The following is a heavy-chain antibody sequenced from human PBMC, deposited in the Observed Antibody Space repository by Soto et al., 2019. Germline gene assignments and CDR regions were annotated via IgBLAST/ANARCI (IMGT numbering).Heavy chain of an antibody. V-gene: IGHV3-53*01. CDR2: IYTDDNI. Sequence: EVQLLESGGVLVQPGGSLRLSCAASGFTVSGNYVTWVRQAPGKGLEWVSVIYTDDNIYYADSVTGRFTISRDNSKNTFYLQMNRLRVEDTAVYYCATELIAKYGMDVWGQGTTVTVSS. J-gene: IGHJ6*02. CDR3: ATELIAKYGMDV. CDR1: GFTVSGNY. D-gene: IGHD2-21*01.